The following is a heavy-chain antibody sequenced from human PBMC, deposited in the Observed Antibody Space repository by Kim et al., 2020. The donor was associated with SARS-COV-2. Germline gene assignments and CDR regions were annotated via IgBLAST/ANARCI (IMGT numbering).Heavy chain of an antibody. V-gene: IGHV4-34*01. Sequence: YNPSLRCRVSISLGSSRNQFSLKLTSLTAADAAVYYCARGIADAFDFWGQGTVVTVSS. J-gene: IGHJ3*01. CDR3: ARGIADAFDF. D-gene: IGHD6-13*01.